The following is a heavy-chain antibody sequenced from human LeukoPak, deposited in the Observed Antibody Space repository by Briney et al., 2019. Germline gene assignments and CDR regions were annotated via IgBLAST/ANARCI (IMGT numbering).Heavy chain of an antibody. J-gene: IGHJ4*02. D-gene: IGHD3-10*01. CDR3: ARSYGSLHPFDY. V-gene: IGHV1-8*01. CDR2: MNPNSGNT. Sequence: GASVKVSCKASGYTFTSYDINWVRQPTGQGIEWMGWMNPNSGNTGNAQKFQGRVTMTRNTSISTAYMELSSLRSEDTAVYYCARSYGSLHPFDYWGQGTLVTVSS. CDR1: GYTFTSYD.